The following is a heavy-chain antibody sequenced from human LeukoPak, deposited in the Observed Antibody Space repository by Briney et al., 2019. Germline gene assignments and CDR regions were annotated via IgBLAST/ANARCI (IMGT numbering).Heavy chain of an antibody. J-gene: IGHJ4*02. V-gene: IGHV3-23*01. D-gene: IGHD3-10*01. Sequence: GGSLRLSCAASGFTFSSYAMSWVRQAPGKGLEWVSAISGSGGSTYYADSVKGRFTISRDNSKNTLYLQMNSLRAEDTAVYYCATLTNPPGYYGSGSYYIDYWGQGTLVTVSS. CDR2: ISGSGGST. CDR1: GFTFSSYA. CDR3: ATLTNPPGYYGSGSYYIDY.